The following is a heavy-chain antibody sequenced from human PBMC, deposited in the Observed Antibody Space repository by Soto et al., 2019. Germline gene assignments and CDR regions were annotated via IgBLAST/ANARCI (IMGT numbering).Heavy chain of an antibody. CDR3: ARKEASFGGPTDAFDI. J-gene: IGHJ3*02. V-gene: IGHV3-11*01. D-gene: IGHD3-10*01. Sequence: QVQLVESGGGLVKPGGSLRLSCAASGFTFSDYYMSWIRQAPGKGLEWVSYISSSGSTIYYADSVKGRFTISRDNAKNTLYLQMNSLRAENTAVYYWARKEASFGGPTDAFDIWAQGTMVTVSS. CDR1: GFTFSDYY. CDR2: ISSSGSTI.